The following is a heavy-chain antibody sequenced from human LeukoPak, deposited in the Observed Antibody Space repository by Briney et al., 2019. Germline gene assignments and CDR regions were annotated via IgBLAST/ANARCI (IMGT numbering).Heavy chain of an antibody. CDR3: ARQRIATVSAFEY. Sequence: GGSLRLSCAASVFSVSNSDMNWVRQAPGKGLEWVSGVQRSSSIYYADSVKGRFTISRDNAKNSLYLQMNSLRADDTAVYYCARQRIATVSAFEYWGQGTLVTVSS. CDR2: VQRSSSI. J-gene: IGHJ4*02. CDR1: VFSVSNSD. D-gene: IGHD6-13*01. V-gene: IGHV3-69-1*01.